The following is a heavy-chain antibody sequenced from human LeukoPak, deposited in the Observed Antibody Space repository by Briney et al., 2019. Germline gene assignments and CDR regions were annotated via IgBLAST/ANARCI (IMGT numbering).Heavy chain of an antibody. CDR3: KREGVYVPDLDSYHRDAFDI. Sequence: ASVKVSCKASGYTFTIYGISWVRQDPRQGLEGMGWNSAYNGNTNYAQNPRGRVTMTTDTSTNTAHMELRRVECGDTAVYYCKREGVYVPDLDSYHRDAFDIWGQGTVVIVSS. CDR2: NSAYNGNT. V-gene: IGHV1-18*01. J-gene: IGHJ3*02. CDR1: GYTFTIYG. D-gene: IGHD3-16*02.